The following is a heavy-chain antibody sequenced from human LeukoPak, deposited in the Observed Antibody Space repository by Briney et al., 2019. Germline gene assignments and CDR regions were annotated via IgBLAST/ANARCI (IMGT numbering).Heavy chain of an antibody. Sequence: ASVKVSCKVSGYTLTEFSMHWVRQAPGKGLEWMGGFDPEDGETIYAQKFQGRVTMTEDTSTDTAYMELSSLRSEDPAVYYCATLKGIWFGELSNGDYWGQGTLVTVSS. V-gene: IGHV1-24*01. CDR1: GYTLTEFS. CDR3: ATLKGIWFGELSNGDY. CDR2: FDPEDGET. J-gene: IGHJ4*02. D-gene: IGHD3-10*01.